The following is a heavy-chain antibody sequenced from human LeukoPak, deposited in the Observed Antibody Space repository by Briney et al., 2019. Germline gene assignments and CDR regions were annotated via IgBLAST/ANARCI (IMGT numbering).Heavy chain of an antibody. CDR1: EFTFSSYA. J-gene: IGHJ3*02. V-gene: IGHV3-30*04. D-gene: IGHD6-19*01. Sequence: GGSLRLSCAASEFTFSSYAMHWVRQAPGKGLEWVALISYDASNKYYADSVKGRFTISRDNSKNTLYLQLNSLRTEDTAVYYCARGARGSGWRVFDIWGQGTVVTVSS. CDR2: ISYDASNK. CDR3: ARGARGSGWRVFDI.